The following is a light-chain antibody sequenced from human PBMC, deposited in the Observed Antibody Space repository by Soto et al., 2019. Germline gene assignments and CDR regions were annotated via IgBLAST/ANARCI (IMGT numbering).Light chain of an antibody. Sequence: EIVLTQSPATLSLSPGERATLSCRASQSVSSYLAWYQQKPGQAPRLLIYDASNRATGIPPRFSGSGSGTDFTLTISCLEPEDFAVYYCQQLSNWPPSLTFGGGTKVEIK. V-gene: IGKV3-11*01. CDR2: DAS. J-gene: IGKJ4*01. CDR3: QQLSNWPPSLT. CDR1: QSVSSY.